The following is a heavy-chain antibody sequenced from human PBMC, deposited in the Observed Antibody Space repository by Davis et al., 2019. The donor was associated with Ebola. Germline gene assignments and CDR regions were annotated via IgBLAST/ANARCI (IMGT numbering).Heavy chain of an antibody. J-gene: IGHJ4*02. CDR2: ISGTLRSDDKT. CDR1: GFTFSTYT. D-gene: IGHD6-25*01. Sequence: GESLKISCAASGFTFSTYTMGWVRQAPGKGLEWVSDISGTLRSDDKTYYADSVKGRFTISRDDSKNTLFLQMNSLRAEDTAIYYCAKALYASGYDYWGQGTLVTVSS. V-gene: IGHV3-23*01. CDR3: AKALYASGYDY.